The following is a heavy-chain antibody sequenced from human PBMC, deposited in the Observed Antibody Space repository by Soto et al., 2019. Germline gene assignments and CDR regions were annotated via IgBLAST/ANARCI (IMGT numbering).Heavy chain of an antibody. CDR1: GFTFSSYA. CDR3: AKDLDYGDYWYFDL. J-gene: IGHJ2*01. V-gene: IGHV3-23*01. D-gene: IGHD4-17*01. Sequence: GGSLRLSCAASGFTFSSYAMSWVRQAPGKGLEWVSAISGSGGSTYYADSVKGRFTISRDNSKNTLYLQMNSLRAEVTAVYYCAKDLDYGDYWYFDLWGRGTLVTVSS. CDR2: ISGSGGST.